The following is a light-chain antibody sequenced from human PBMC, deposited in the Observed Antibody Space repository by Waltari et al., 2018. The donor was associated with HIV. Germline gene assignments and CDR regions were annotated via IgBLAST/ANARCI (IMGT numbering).Light chain of an antibody. CDR3: QQYNNWPPWT. CDR1: QSVSSN. CDR2: GAS. V-gene: IGKV3-15*01. Sequence: EIVMTQSPATLSVSPGARATPSCRASQSVSSNLAWYQQKAGQAPRLLIYGASTRATGIPARFSGSGSGTEFTLTISSLQSEDFAVYYCQQYNNWPPWTFGQGTKVEIK. J-gene: IGKJ1*01.